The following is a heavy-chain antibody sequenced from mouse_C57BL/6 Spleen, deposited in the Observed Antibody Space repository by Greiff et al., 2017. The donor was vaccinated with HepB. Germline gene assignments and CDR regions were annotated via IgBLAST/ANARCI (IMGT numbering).Heavy chain of an antibody. CDR2: ISYSGST. CDR3: ARAYYTPWYFDV. CDR1: GYSITSGYD. V-gene: IGHV3-1*01. J-gene: IGHJ1*03. Sequence: EVKVVESGPGMVKPSQSLSLTCTVTGYSITSGYDWHWIRHFPGNKLEWMGYISYSGSTNYNPSLKSRISITHDTSKNHFFLKLNSVTTEDTATYYCARAYYTPWYFDVWGTGTTVTVSS. D-gene: IGHD2-12*01.